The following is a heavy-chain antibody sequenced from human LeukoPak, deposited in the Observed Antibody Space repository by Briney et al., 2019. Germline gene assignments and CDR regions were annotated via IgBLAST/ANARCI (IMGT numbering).Heavy chain of an antibody. J-gene: IGHJ6*03. CDR1: GGSISTSAFY. V-gene: IGHV4-39*01. D-gene: IGHD2/OR15-2a*01. CDR2: IYDSGNE. CDR3: ARQISDYYYYYMDV. Sequence: SETLSLTCTVSGGSISTSAFYWGWIRQPPGKGLEWIGSIYDSGNEFYNPSLKSRVTISADASKNQFSLKLNSVTAADTAMYYCARQISDYYYYYMDVWGEGITVTVSS.